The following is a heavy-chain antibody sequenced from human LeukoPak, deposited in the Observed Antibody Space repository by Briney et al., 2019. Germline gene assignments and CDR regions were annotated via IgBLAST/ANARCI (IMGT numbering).Heavy chain of an antibody. D-gene: IGHD2-2*01. CDR3: ARENRGGYCSSTSCYYFDY. V-gene: IGHV4-34*01. J-gene: IGHJ4*02. CDR1: GESFSGYN. Sequence: SETLSLTCAVYGESFSGYNWNWIRQPPGKGLEWIGEINHSGSTNYNPSLKSRVTMSVDTSKNQFSLKLSSVTAADTAVYYCARENRGGYCSSTSCYYFDYWGQGTLVTVSS. CDR2: INHSGST.